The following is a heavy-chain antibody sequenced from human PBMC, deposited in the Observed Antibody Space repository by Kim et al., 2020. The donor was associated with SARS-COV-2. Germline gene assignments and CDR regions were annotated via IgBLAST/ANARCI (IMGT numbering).Heavy chain of an antibody. CDR3: AKWTGGLTRYFYL. J-gene: IGHJ2*01. CDR2: VGGGGPST. D-gene: IGHD3-16*01. CDR1: GFTFSSYA. Sequence: GGSLRLSCAASGFTFSSYAVTWVRQAPGKGLEWVSTVGGGGPSTYYADSVKGRFTISRDNSKNTLYLQLNSLRTEDTPVYYCAKWTGGLTRYFYLWGRGTLVTVSS. V-gene: IGHV3-23*01.